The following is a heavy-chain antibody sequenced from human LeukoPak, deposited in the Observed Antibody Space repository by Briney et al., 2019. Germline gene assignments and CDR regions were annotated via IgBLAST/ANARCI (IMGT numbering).Heavy chain of an antibody. CDR1: GFIFSSYS. CDR2: ISHSGTTM. D-gene: IGHD3-10*01. CDR3: AIPPLTGSGSSRPLAGMDV. V-gene: IGHV3-48*04. Sequence: PGGSLRLSCAASGFIFSSYSMNWVRQAPGKGLEWVSYISHSGTTMYYADSVKGRFTISRDNAKNSLYLQMNSLRAEDTAVYYCAIPPLTGSGSSRPLAGMDVWGRGTTVTVSS. J-gene: IGHJ6*02.